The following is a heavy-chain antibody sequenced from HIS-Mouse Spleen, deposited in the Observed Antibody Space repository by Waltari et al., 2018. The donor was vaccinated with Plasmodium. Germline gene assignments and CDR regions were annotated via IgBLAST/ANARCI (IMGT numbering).Heavy chain of an antibody. Sequence: QVTLKESGPVLVKPTETLTLTCTVSGFSLSNARMGVSWIRQPPGQALEWLAHIFSNDEKSYSTDLKSMLNSSKDTSKSQVVLTMTNMDPVDTATYYCARTYDFWSGYYPPYYFDYWGQGTLVTVSS. CDR1: GFSLSNARMG. D-gene: IGHD3-3*01. J-gene: IGHJ4*02. V-gene: IGHV2-26*01. CDR3: ARTYDFWSGYYPPYYFDY. CDR2: IFSNDEK.